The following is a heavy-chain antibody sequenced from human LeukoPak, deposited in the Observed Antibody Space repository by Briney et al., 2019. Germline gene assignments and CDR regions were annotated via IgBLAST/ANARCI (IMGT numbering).Heavy chain of an antibody. Sequence: GSLRLSCAASGFTFSSYSMNWVRQAPGKGLEWVSSISSSSSYIYYADSVKGRFTISRDNAKNSLYLQMNSLRAEDTAVYYCARDAVFAAPTPFNYWGQGTLVTVSS. D-gene: IGHD6-6*01. V-gene: IGHV3-21*01. CDR3: ARDAVFAAPTPFNY. CDR2: ISSSSSYI. CDR1: GFTFSSYS. J-gene: IGHJ4*02.